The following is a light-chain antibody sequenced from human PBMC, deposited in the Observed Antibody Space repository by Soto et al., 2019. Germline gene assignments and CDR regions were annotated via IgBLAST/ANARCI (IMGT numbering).Light chain of an antibody. CDR2: EVS. CDR1: SSDVGGYNY. CDR3: SSYACSNGV. Sequence: QSALTQPPSASGSPGQSVTISCTGTSSDVGGYNYVSWYQQHPGKAPKLMIYEVSQRPSGVPDRFSGSKSGNTASLTVSGHQAEDEAAYYCSSYACSNGVFGAGTKLTVL. J-gene: IGLJ1*01. V-gene: IGLV2-8*01.